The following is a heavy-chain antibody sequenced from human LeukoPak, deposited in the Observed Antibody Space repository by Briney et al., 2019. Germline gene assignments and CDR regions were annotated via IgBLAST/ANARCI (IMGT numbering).Heavy chain of an antibody. D-gene: IGHD3-3*01. Sequence: SLRLSCAASGFTFTSYAMNWVRQAPGKGLEWVSGISSSGGSTYYADSVKGRFTISRDNAKNSLYLQMNSLRAEDTALYYCAREVITIFGVVSYPLDYWGQGTLVTVSS. CDR1: GFTFTSYA. J-gene: IGHJ4*02. CDR2: ISSSGGST. V-gene: IGHV3-23*01. CDR3: AREVITIFGVVSYPLDY.